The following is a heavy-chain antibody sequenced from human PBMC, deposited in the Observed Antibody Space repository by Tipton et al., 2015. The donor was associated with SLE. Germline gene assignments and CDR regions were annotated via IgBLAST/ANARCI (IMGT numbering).Heavy chain of an antibody. CDR1: GGSISSSNW. CDR2: IYHSGST. D-gene: IGHD4-17*01. V-gene: IGHV4-4*02. J-gene: IGHJ6*02. Sequence: TLSLTCAVSGGSISSSNWWSWVRQPPGKGLEWIGEIYHSGSTNYNPSLKSRVTISVDKSKNQFSLKLSSVTAADTAVYYCARDLVRDGDYGDGMDVWGQGTTVTVSS. CDR3: ARDLVRDGDYGDGMDV.